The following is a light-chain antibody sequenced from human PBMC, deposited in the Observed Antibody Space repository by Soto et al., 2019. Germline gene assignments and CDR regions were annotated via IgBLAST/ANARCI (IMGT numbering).Light chain of an antibody. CDR2: APS. CDR3: QQLHGYPIT. J-gene: IGKJ5*01. V-gene: IGKV1-9*01. Sequence: ILLTQSPASLSSSVGDIVTITCRASQGIDTSLAWYQQKPGKAPKLLIYAPSNFQSGVPSRFSGSGSGTHFTLTISSLQPEDFATYYCQQLHGYPITFGQGTRLENK. CDR1: QGIDTS.